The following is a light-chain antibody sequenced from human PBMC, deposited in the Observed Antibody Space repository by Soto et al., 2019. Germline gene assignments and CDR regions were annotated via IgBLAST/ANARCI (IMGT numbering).Light chain of an antibody. V-gene: IGKV1-5*03. CDR1: QGISSW. CDR3: QQYNSYSWT. J-gene: IGKJ1*01. Sequence: DIPLTQSPSTLSASVGDRVTITCRASQGISSWLAWYQQKPGKAPKVLIYKASSLESGVPSRFSGSGSGTEFTLTISSLQPDDFATYYCQQYNSYSWTFGQGTKVDI. CDR2: KAS.